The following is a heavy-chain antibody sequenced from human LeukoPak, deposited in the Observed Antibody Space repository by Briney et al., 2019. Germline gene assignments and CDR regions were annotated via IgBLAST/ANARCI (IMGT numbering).Heavy chain of an antibody. V-gene: IGHV3-7*01. J-gene: IGHJ5*02. CDR3: ARERSAAGLYNWFDP. D-gene: IGHD6-13*01. Sequence: GSLRLSCAASGFTFSSFWMSWVRQAPGKGLEWVANIKQDGSEKYFVDSVKGRFTISRDNAKNSLYLQMNSLRAEDTAVYYCARERSAAGLYNWFDPWGQGTLVTVSS. CDR2: IKQDGSEK. CDR1: GFTFSSFW.